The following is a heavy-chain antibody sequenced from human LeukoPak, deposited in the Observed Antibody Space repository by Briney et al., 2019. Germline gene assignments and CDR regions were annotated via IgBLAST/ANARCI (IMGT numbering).Heavy chain of an antibody. V-gene: IGHV3-21*04. CDR1: GFTFSSYS. D-gene: IGHD4-23*01. CDR2: ISSSSSYV. Sequence: GGSLRLSCSASGFTFSSYSMHWVRQAPGKGLEWVSSISSSSSYVYYADSVKGRFTISRDNSKNTLYLQMNSLRAEDTAVYYCAKAPGYGGNMYYFDYWGQGTLVTVSS. CDR3: AKAPGYGGNMYYFDY. J-gene: IGHJ4*02.